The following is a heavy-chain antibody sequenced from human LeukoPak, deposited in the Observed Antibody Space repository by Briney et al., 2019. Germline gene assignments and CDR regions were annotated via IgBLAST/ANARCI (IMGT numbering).Heavy chain of an antibody. CDR2: ISYDGSNK. Sequence: GGSLRLSCAASGFTFSSYAMHWVRQAPGKGLEWVAVISYDGSNKYYADSVKGRFTISRDNSKNTLYLQMNSLRAEDTAVYYCARDSRPYSSSWYNWFDPWGQGTLVTVSS. CDR3: ARDSRPYSSSWYNWFDP. CDR1: GFTFSSYA. J-gene: IGHJ5*02. D-gene: IGHD6-13*01. V-gene: IGHV3-30*04.